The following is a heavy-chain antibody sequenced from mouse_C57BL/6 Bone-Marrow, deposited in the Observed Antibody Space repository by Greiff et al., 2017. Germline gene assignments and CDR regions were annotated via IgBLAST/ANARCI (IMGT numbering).Heavy chain of an antibody. Sequence: EVKLLQPGGDLVKPGASLKLSCAASGYTFSSYGMSWVRQTPDQRLEWVATISSGGSYTNYPDSVKGRFTISRDNAKNTPDLQMSSLKSEDTAMYYCARHGRYGSSYDFDYWGQGTTLTVSS. D-gene: IGHD1-1*01. V-gene: IGHV5-6*01. CDR2: ISSGGSYT. CDR3: ARHGRYGSSYDFDY. J-gene: IGHJ2*01. CDR1: GYTFSSYG.